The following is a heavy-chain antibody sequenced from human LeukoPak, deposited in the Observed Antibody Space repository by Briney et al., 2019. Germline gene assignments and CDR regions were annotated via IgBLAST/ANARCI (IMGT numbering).Heavy chain of an antibody. CDR2: IWYDGSNK. CDR3: ARDIAAAGSRYYYYGMDV. Sequence: GRSLRLSCAASGFTFSSYGMHGVRQAPGKGLEWVAVIWYDGSNKYYADSVKGRFTISRDNSKNTLYLQMNSLRAEDTAVYYCARDIAAAGSRYYYYGMDVWGQGTTVTVSS. V-gene: IGHV3-33*01. D-gene: IGHD6-13*01. CDR1: GFTFSSYG. J-gene: IGHJ6*02.